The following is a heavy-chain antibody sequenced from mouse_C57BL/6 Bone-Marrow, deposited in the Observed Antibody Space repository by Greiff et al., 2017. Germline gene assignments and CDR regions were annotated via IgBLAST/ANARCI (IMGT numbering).Heavy chain of an antibody. CDR1: GYTFTTYP. J-gene: IGHJ1*03. Sequence: QVQLKESGAELVKPGASVKMSCKASGYTFTTYPIEWMKQNHGKSLEWIGNFHPYNDDTKYNEKFKGKATLTVEKSSSTVYLELSRLTSDDSAVYYCARRYYGSRHWYFDVWGTGTTVTVSS. CDR2: FHPYNDDT. D-gene: IGHD1-1*01. CDR3: ARRYYGSRHWYFDV. V-gene: IGHV1-47*01.